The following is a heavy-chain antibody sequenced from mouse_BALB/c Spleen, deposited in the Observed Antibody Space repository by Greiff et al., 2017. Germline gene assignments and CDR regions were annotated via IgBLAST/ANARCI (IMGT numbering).Heavy chain of an antibody. Sequence: VQLQQSGPGLVQPSQSLSITCTVSGFSLTSYGVHWVRQSPGKGLEWLGVIWSGGSTDYNAAVISRLSISKDNSKSQVFFKMNSLQADDTAIYYCARKEDYRYAWFAYWGQGTLVTVSA. V-gene: IGHV2-4-1*01. D-gene: IGHD2-14*01. CDR2: IWSGGST. CDR1: GFSLTSYG. J-gene: IGHJ3*01. CDR3: ARKEDYRYAWFAY.